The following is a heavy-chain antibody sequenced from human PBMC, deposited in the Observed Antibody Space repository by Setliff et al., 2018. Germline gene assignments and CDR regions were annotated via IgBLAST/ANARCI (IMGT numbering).Heavy chain of an antibody. Sequence: GASVKVSCKASGYTFTGYYMYWVRQAPGQGLEWMGRINPSSGATIYAQKFQGRVTITRDTSASTAYMELSSLTSEDTAIYYCARGDVYSGSYYHFDYWGQGTLVTVSS. D-gene: IGHD1-26*01. CDR3: ARGDVYSGSYYHFDY. V-gene: IGHV1-2*06. CDR1: GYTFTGYY. CDR2: INPSSGAT. J-gene: IGHJ4*02.